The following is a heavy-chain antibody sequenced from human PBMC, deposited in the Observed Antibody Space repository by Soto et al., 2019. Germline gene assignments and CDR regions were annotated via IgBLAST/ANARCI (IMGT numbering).Heavy chain of an antibody. J-gene: IGHJ4*01. V-gene: IGHV1-69*13. CDR2: IIPIFGTA. Sequence: SVKVSCKASGGTFSSYAISWVRQAPGQGLEWMGGIIPIFGTANYAQKFQGRVTITADESTSTAYMELSSLRSEDTAVYYCPRDARSLTTEHYYDSSGYYGERDYWGQ. CDR3: PRDARSLTTEHYYDSSGYYGERDY. D-gene: IGHD3-22*01. CDR1: GGTFSSYA.